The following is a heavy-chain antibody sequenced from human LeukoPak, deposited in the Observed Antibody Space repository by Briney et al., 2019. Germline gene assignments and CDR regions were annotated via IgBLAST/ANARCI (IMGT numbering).Heavy chain of an antibody. CDR2: IKQDGSEK. J-gene: IGHJ6*02. V-gene: IGHV3-7*01. CDR1: GFTFSTYW. Sequence: PGGSLRLSCAASGFTFSTYWMSWVRQAPGKGLEWVANIKQDGSEKYYVDSVKGRFTISRDNAKNSLYLQMNSLRAEDTAVYYCARDRSYSSHYGMDVWGQGTTVTVSS. CDR3: ARDRSYSSHYGMDV. D-gene: IGHD3-10*01.